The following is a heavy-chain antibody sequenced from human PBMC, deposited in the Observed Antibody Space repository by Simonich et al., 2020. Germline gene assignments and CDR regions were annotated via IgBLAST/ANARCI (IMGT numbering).Heavy chain of an antibody. J-gene: IGHJ3*02. CDR3: ARDYSNYDAFDI. V-gene: IGHV3-74*01. CDR2: INSDGGST. CDR1: GFTFSSYW. D-gene: IGHD4-4*01. Sequence: EVQLVESGGGLVQPGGSLRLSCAASGFTFSSYWMHWVRQAPGKGLGVVSRINSDGGSTSYADSVKGRVTISRDNAKNTLYLQMNSLRAEDTAVYYCARDYSNYDAFDIWGQGTMVTVSS.